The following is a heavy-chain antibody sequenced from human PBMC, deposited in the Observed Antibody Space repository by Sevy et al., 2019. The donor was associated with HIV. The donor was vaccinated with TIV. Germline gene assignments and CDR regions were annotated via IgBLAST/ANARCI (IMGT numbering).Heavy chain of an antibody. CDR3: AKLEKAQGDAFDI. Sequence: GGSLRLSCAASGFTFSSYVMTWVRQAPGKGREWVSAISGSGGSTYYADSVKARFTISRDNSKNTLYLQMNSLRAEDTALYYCAKLEKAQGDAFDIWGQGTMVTVSS. J-gene: IGHJ3*02. V-gene: IGHV3-23*01. CDR1: GFTFSSYV. CDR2: ISGSGGST.